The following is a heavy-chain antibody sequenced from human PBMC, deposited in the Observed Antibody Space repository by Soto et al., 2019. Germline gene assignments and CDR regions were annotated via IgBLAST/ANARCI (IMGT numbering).Heavy chain of an antibody. D-gene: IGHD6-19*01. Sequence: ASVKVSCKASGYMFITYGFNCVRQAPGQGLEWMGWMSTSNGDTKTAQKFKGRLTMTSETSTNTVYMELTNLRSDDTAVYYCARARYFATVNRQWWYFDLWGRGTLVTVSS. J-gene: IGHJ2*01. CDR2: MSTSNGDT. V-gene: IGHV1-18*01. CDR3: ARARYFATVNRQWWYFDL. CDR1: GYMFITYG.